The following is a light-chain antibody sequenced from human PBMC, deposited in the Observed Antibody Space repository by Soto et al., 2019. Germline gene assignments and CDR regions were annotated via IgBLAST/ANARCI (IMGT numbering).Light chain of an antibody. CDR3: QQDGTSPLT. CDR1: QSVSSSY. Sequence: IVLTQSPGTLSLSPGERATLSCRASQSVSSSYLAWYQQKPGQAPRLLIYGAFTRAAGIPDRFSGSGSGTGFTLTIARLEAEDFAVYYCQQDGTSPLTFGQGTRLQIK. CDR2: GAF. J-gene: IGKJ5*01. V-gene: IGKV3-20*01.